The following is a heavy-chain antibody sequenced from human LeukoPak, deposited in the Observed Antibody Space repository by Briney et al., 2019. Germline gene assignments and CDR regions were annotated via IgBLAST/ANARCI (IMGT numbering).Heavy chain of an antibody. CDR1: GFSFSHSD. Sequence: GETLRLSCAASGFSFSHSDMSCGLHHPRKRLQWISTISGNGSGTNYADSVKGRLIISRDNSKNTLFLQMNSLRAADTAVYYCAKNMGRWLVTQTAEYFQNWGQGSLVSVSS. CDR3: AKNMGRWLVTQTAEYFQN. D-gene: IGHD6-19*01. CDR2: ISGNGSGT. J-gene: IGHJ1*01. V-gene: IGHV3-23*01.